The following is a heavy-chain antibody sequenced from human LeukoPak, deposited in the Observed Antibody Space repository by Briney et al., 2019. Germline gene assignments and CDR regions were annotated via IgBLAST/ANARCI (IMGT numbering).Heavy chain of an antibody. CDR2: INPNSGGT. CDR1: RYTFTGYY. CDR3: ASDRTYYYDSSGYSDAFDI. D-gene: IGHD3-22*01. J-gene: IGHJ3*02. V-gene: IGHV1-2*02. Sequence: ASVKVSCKASRYTFTGYYMHWLGQAPGQEVEWMGWINPNSGGTNYAQKFQGRVNMTRDTSISTAYMELSRLRSDDTAVYYCASDRTYYYDSSGYSDAFDIWGQGTMVTVSS.